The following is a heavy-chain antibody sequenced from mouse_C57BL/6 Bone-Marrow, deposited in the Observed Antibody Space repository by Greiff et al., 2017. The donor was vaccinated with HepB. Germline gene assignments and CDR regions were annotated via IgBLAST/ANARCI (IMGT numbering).Heavy chain of an antibody. CDR3: ARDDGYPYYAMDY. CDR2: INPYNGDT. D-gene: IGHD2-3*01. CDR1: GYSFTGYF. Sequence: EVQLQQSGPELVKPGDSVKISCKASGYSFTGYFMNWVMQSHGKSLEWIGRINPYNGDTFYNQKFKGKATLTVDKSSSTAHMELRSLTSEDSAVYYCARDDGYPYYAMDYWGRGTSVTVSS. V-gene: IGHV1-20*01. J-gene: IGHJ4*01.